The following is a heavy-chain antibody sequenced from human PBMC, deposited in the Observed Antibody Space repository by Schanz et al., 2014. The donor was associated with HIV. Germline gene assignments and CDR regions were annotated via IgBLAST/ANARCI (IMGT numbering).Heavy chain of an antibody. Sequence: LQVVESGEGVVQPGRSLRLSCATSEFTFSTYGMHWVRQTPGKGLECVSYMSYSSSAMYYADSVKGRFTISRDNSENTLFLQVNSLRAEDTAVYYCAKDRRGGYQFLYGLDVWGQGTTVTVSS. CDR1: EFTFSTYG. CDR2: MSYSSSAM. D-gene: IGHD2-2*01. J-gene: IGHJ6*02. CDR3: AKDRRGGYQFLYGLDV. V-gene: IGHV3-48*01.